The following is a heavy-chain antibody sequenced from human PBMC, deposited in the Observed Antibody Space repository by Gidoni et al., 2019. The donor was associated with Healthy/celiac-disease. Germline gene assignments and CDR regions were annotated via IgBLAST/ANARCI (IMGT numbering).Heavy chain of an antibody. J-gene: IGHJ6*02. V-gene: IGHV1-69*01. D-gene: IGHD5-18*01. CDR2: IIPIFGTA. CDR1: GGTFSSYA. Sequence: QVQLVQSGAEVKKPGSSVQVSCKAAGGTFSSYAISWVRQAPGQGLEWLGGIIPIFGTANYAQKFQGRVTITADESTSTAYMELSSLRSEDTAVYYCAGGYSYGYGGYYGMDVWGQGTTVTVSS. CDR3: AGGYSYGYGGYYGMDV.